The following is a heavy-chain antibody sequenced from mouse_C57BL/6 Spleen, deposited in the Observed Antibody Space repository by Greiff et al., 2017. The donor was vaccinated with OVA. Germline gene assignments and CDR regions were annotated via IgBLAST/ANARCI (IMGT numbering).Heavy chain of an antibody. Sequence: VKLQESGAELARPGASVKLSCKASGYTFTSYGISWVKQRTGQGLEWIGEIYPRSGNTYYNEKFKGKATLTADKSSSTAYMELRSLTSEDSAVYFCARYYGNYAMDYWGQGTSVTVSS. CDR1: GYTFTSYG. D-gene: IGHD2-1*01. J-gene: IGHJ4*01. CDR3: ARYYGNYAMDY. V-gene: IGHV1-81*01. CDR2: IYPRSGNT.